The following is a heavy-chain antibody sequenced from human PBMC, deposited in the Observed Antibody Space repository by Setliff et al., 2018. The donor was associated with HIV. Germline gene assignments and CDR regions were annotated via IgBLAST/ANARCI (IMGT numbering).Heavy chain of an antibody. V-gene: IGHV1-69*13. J-gene: IGHJ5*02. Sequence: ASVKVSCKASGYAFTSQFMHWVRQAPGQGLEWMGGIITIFDTTHYAQNFQGRLTITADVSTSTAYMELSGLRSDDTAVYYCARDQAAAGSFGWLDPWGQGALVTVSS. CDR3: ARDQAAAGSFGWLDP. D-gene: IGHD6-13*01. CDR1: GYAFTSQF. CDR2: IITIFDTT.